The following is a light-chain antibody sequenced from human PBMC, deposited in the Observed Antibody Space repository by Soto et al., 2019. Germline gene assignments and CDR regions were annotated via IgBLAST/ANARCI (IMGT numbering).Light chain of an antibody. V-gene: IGLV2-14*01. CDR2: DVS. CDR3: SSYTSSSTAV. J-gene: IGLJ1*01. CDR1: SSDVGGYNY. Sequence: QSVLTQPASVSGSPGQSITISCTGTSSDVGGYNYVSWYQQHPGKAPKLMIYDVSNRPSGVSNRFPGSKSGNTASLTISGLQAEDEADYYCSSYTSSSTAVFGTGTRSPS.